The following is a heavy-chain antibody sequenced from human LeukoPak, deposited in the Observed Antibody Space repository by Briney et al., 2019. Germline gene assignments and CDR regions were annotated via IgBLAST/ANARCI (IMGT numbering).Heavy chain of an antibody. V-gene: IGHV4-61*02. CDR2: IYTNGWT. Sequence: PSETLSLTCTISGGSISSDLYYWAWIRQPAGKRLEWIGRIYTNGWTDYNPSLKSRVTTSVDTSKNQFSLKLSFVTAADTAFYYCARGSGWNSFDPWGQGTLVTVSS. CDR3: ARGSGWNSFDP. CDR1: GGSISSDLYY. J-gene: IGHJ5*02. D-gene: IGHD6-19*01.